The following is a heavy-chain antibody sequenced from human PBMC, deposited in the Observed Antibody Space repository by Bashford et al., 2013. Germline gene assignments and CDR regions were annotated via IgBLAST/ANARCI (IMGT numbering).Heavy chain of an antibody. J-gene: IGHJ6*03. D-gene: IGHD4-17*01. CDR3: ARDVFYGATDYFYMDV. CDR2: IHYSGST. V-gene: IGHV4-31*03. Sequence: SSETLSLTCTVSGGFISSGNYYWSWIRQHPGKGLEWIGYIHYSGSTYYNPSLKSRVTISVHTSKNQFSLKLSSVTAADTAVYYCARDVFYGATDYFYMDVWGKGTTVTVSS. CDR1: GGFISSGNYY.